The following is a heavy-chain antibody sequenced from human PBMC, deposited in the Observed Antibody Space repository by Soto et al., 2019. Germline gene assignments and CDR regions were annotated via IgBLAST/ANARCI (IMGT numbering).Heavy chain of an antibody. CDR3: ARGVVTAIPHFDY. CDR1: GFTFSSYA. D-gene: IGHD2-21*02. Sequence: QVQLVESGGGVVQPGRSLRLSCAASGFTFSSYAMHWVRQAPGKGLEWVAVISYDGSNKYYADSVKGRFTISRDNSKTTLYLQMNSLRAEDTAVYYCARGVVTAIPHFDYWGQGTLVTVSS. V-gene: IGHV3-30-3*01. CDR2: ISYDGSNK. J-gene: IGHJ4*02.